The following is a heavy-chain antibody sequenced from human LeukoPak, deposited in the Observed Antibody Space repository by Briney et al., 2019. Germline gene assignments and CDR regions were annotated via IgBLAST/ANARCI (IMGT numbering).Heavy chain of an antibody. CDR1: GGSISSYY. CDR2: IYYSGST. CDR3: AREGIAVAGTGEFDY. D-gene: IGHD6-19*01. V-gene: IGHV4-59*01. Sequence: SETLSLTCTVSGGSISSYYWSWLRHPPGKGVEWTGYIYYSGSTNYNPSLKSRVTISVNTSKNQFSLKLSSVTAADTAVYYCAREGIAVAGTGEFDYWGQGTLVTVSS. J-gene: IGHJ4*02.